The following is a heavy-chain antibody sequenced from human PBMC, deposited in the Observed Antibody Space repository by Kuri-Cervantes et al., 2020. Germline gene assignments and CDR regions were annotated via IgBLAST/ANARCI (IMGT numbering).Heavy chain of an antibody. CDR3: ARGVAGTQAGYYYYGMDV. D-gene: IGHD6-19*01. V-gene: IGHV3-13*01. CDR2: NGTAGDT. CDR1: GFTFSSYD. Sequence: GGSLRLSCAASGFTFSSYDMHWVRQATGKGLEWVSANGTAGDTYYPGSVKGRFTISRENAKNSLYLQMNSLRAGDTAVYYCARGVAGTQAGYYYYGMDVWGQGTTVTVSS. J-gene: IGHJ6*02.